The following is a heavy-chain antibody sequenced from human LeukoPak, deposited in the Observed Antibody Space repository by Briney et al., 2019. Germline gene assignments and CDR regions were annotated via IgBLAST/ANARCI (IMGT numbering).Heavy chain of an antibody. V-gene: IGHV4-39*01. CDR3: ARRGGSGRAFDY. D-gene: IGHD1-26*01. CDR2: IYYTGST. Sequence: PSETLSLTCSVSGAPISGGTYYWGWIRQPPGKGLEWIGSIYYTGSTYDNPSLKSRVTISVDTSKNQFSLKLSSVTAADTAVYYCARRGGSGRAFDYWGQGTLVTVSS. CDR1: GAPISGGTYY. J-gene: IGHJ4*02.